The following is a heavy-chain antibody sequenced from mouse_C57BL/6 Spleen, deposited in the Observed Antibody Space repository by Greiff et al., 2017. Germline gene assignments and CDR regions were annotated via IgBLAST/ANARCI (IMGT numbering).Heavy chain of an antibody. J-gene: IGHJ4*01. CDR3: ARYDLHYYGSSYVEGYAMDY. CDR2: IRNKANGYTT. Sequence: EVKLMESGGGLVQPGGSLSLSCAASGFTFTDYYMSWVRQPPGKALEWLGFIRNKANGYTTEYSASVKGRFTISRDNSQSILYLQMNALRAEESATYYCARYDLHYYGSSYVEGYAMDYWGQGTSVTVSS. D-gene: IGHD1-1*01. CDR1: GFTFTDYY. V-gene: IGHV7-3*01.